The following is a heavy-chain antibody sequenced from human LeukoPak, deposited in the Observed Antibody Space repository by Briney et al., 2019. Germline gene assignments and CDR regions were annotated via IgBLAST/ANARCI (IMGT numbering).Heavy chain of an antibody. CDR1: GGSFSGYY. J-gene: IGHJ4*02. Sequence: SETLSLTCAVYGGSFSGYYWSWIRQPPGKGLEWIGEIDHSGSTNYNPSLKSRVTISVDTSKNQFSLKLSSVTAADTAVYYCARRGSSGWGYWGRGTLVTVSS. D-gene: IGHD6-19*01. V-gene: IGHV4-34*01. CDR2: IDHSGST. CDR3: ARRGSSGWGY.